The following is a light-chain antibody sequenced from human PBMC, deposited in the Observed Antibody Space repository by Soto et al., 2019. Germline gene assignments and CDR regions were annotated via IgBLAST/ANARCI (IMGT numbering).Light chain of an antibody. V-gene: IGKV1-27*01. CDR3: PKYSSVIT. CDR2: AAS. J-gene: IGKJ5*01. CDR1: QGMSNF. Sequence: DIQMTQSPSSLSASVGDRVTITCRASQGMSNFLTWYQQKPGKVPKLLISAASTLQLGVPSRFSGSGSGTDFTLTITSLQPEDVATYYCPKYSSVITFGQGTRLEIK.